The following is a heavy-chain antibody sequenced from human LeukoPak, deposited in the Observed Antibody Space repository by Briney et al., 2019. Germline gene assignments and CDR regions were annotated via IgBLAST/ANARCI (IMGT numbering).Heavy chain of an antibody. Sequence: GGSLRLSCAASGFTFSSYGMHWVRQAPGKGLEWVAVISYDGSNKYYADPVKGRFTISRDNSKNTLYLQMNSLRAEDTAVYYCAKAQGYSGYDSGAFDYWGQGTLVTVSS. CDR1: GFTFSSYG. V-gene: IGHV3-30*18. J-gene: IGHJ4*02. D-gene: IGHD5-12*01. CDR2: ISYDGSNK. CDR3: AKAQGYSGYDSGAFDY.